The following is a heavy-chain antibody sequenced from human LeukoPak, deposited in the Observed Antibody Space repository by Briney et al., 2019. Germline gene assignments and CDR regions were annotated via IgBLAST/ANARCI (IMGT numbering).Heavy chain of an antibody. CDR1: GGSISSYY. D-gene: IGHD7-27*01. Sequence: WETLCLTCAVSGGSISSYYWSWIRQPPGKGLEWIGYIYYSGSTNYNPSLKSRVTISVDTSKNQFSLKLSSVTAADTAVYYCARTTTGDLLYYYYYYMDVWGKGTTVTVSS. CDR3: ARTTTGDLLYYYYYYMDV. V-gene: IGHV4-59*01. CDR2: IYYSGST. J-gene: IGHJ6*03.